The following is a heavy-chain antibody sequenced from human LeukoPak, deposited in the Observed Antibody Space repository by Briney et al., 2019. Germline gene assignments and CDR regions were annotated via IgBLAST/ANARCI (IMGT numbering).Heavy chain of an antibody. J-gene: IGHJ4*02. CDR1: GFTFNSSA. CDR2: IVVDSDNT. D-gene: IGHD3-3*01. Sequence: ASVTVSCKASGFTFNSSAVQWVRQARGQRLEWMGWIVVDSDNTNYAQKFQDRVTITRDMSTSTAYMELSSLRSEDTAVYYCAAGFGLYYDFWSGQSENYWGQGTLVTVSS. V-gene: IGHV1-58*01. CDR3: AAGFGLYYDFWSGQSENY.